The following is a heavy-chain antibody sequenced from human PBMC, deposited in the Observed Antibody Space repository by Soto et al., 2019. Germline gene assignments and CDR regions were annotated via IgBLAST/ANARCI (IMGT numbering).Heavy chain of an antibody. CDR1: GGSVSSGSYY. V-gene: IGHV4-61*01. Sequence: SETLSLTCTVSGGSVSSGSYYWSWIRQPPGKGLEWIGYIYYSGSTNYNPSLKSRVTISGDTSKNQFSLKLSSVTAADTAVYYCAITFAGFGVVSYFDYWGQGTLVTVSS. CDR3: AITFAGFGVVSYFDY. J-gene: IGHJ4*02. CDR2: IYYSGST. D-gene: IGHD3-3*01.